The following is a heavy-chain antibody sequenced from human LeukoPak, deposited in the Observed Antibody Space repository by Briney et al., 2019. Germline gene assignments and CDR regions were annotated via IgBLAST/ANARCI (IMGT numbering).Heavy chain of an antibody. CDR3: ARRYSSSWYVGFFDP. J-gene: IGHJ5*02. V-gene: IGHV4-38-2*02. Sequence: SETLSLTCTVSGYPISSGYYWGWIRQSPGKGLEWIGYIYYSGSTNYNPSLESRVAMSVDTSKNQFSLRLSSVTAADTAIYYCARRYSSSWYVGFFDPWGQGTLVTVSS. D-gene: IGHD6-13*01. CDR2: IYYSGST. CDR1: GYPISSGYY.